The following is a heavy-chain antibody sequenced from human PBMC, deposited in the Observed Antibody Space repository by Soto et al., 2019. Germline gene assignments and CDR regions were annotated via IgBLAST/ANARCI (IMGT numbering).Heavy chain of an antibody. CDR3: ARRYGALFDY. CDR2: IYYSGST. Sequence: SETLSLTCTVSGDSISNYYWNWIRQPPGKGLEWIGYIYYSGSTNYNPSLKSRVTISVDTSKNQFSLKLSSVTAADTAVYYCARRYGALFDYWGRGTLVTVSS. CDR1: GDSISNYY. V-gene: IGHV4-59*08. D-gene: IGHD4-17*01. J-gene: IGHJ4*02.